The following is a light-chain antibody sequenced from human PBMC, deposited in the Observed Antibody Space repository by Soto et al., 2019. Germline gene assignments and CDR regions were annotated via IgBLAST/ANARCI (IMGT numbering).Light chain of an antibody. V-gene: IGKV3-11*01. CDR2: DTS. CDR3: QQRSSWPLT. CDR1: QNVRNY. Sequence: EIVLTQSPATLSLSPGERATLSCRASQNVRNYLIWYQQKPGLAPRLLIYDTSTRATGIPARFSGSGSGTDYTLTISSLEPDDFAVYYCQQRSSWPLTCGGGTKVEIK. J-gene: IGKJ4*01.